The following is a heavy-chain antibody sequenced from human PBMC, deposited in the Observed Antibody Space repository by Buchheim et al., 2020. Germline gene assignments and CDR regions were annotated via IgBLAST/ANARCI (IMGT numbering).Heavy chain of an antibody. CDR1: GGSIKRYY. CDR3: AREVKTAIPDY. J-gene: IGHJ4*02. Sequence: QVHLQESGPGLVNPSETLSLTCNVSGGSIKRYYWSWIRQAAGKGLELVGRIYSSGNANYSPSLRSRVTMSVDTSKNQVFLRLTSVTAADTAMYFCAREVKTAIPDYWGQG. D-gene: IGHD2-21*02. V-gene: IGHV4-4*07. CDR2: IYSSGNA.